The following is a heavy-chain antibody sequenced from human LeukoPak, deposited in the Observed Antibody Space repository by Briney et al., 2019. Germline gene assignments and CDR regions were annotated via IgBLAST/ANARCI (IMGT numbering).Heavy chain of an antibody. J-gene: IGHJ4*02. D-gene: IGHD1-26*01. CDR2: ISGSGDRT. V-gene: IGHV3-23*01. CDR3: AKDRIVGVTSKTFDY. Sequence: GGSLRLSCAASGFAYNTYAMAWVRQAPGKGLEWVSSISGSGDRTFYADSVKGRFTISRDNSKNTLYLQMNSLRAEDTAVYYCAKDRIVGVTSKTFDYWGQGTLVTVSS. CDR1: GFAYNTYA.